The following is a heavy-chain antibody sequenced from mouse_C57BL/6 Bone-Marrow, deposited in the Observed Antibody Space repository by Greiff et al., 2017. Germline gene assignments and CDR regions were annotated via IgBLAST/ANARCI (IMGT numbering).Heavy chain of an antibody. CDR1: GYTFTSYW. Sequence: VQLQQPGAELVKPGASVKLSCKASGYTFTSYWMQWVKQRPGQGLEWIGEIDPSDSYTNYNQKFKGKATLTVDTSSSTAYMQLSSLTSEDSAVYYCARLDYDTNCTYWDFDVWGTGTTVTVSS. J-gene: IGHJ1*03. D-gene: IGHD2-5*01. CDR3: ARLDYDTNCTYWDFDV. CDR2: IDPSDSYT. V-gene: IGHV1-50*01.